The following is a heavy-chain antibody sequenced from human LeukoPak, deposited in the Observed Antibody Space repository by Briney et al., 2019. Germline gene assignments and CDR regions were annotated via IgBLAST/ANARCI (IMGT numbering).Heavy chain of an antibody. Sequence: GGSLRLSCAASGFTFRSYAMSWVRQAPGKGLEWVSYISSSSSTIYYADSVKGRFTISRDNAKNSLYLQMNSLRAEDTAVYYCARGGVVAIDYWGQGTLVTVSS. CDR2: ISSSSSTI. J-gene: IGHJ4*02. V-gene: IGHV3-48*04. CDR1: GFTFRSYA. D-gene: IGHD2-2*01. CDR3: ARGGVVAIDY.